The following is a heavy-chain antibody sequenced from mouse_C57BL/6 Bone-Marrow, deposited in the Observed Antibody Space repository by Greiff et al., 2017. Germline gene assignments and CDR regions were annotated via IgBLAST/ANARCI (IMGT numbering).Heavy chain of an antibody. CDR2: FYPGSGNT. V-gene: IGHV1-76*01. D-gene: IGHD2-3*01. J-gene: IGHJ4*01. CDR1: GYTFTDYY. Sequence: QVQLKESGAELVRPGASVKLSCKASGYTFTDYYIHWVKQRPGQGLEWIARFYPGSGNTYYNEKFKGKATLTAEKSSSTAYMQLSSLTSEDSAVYFCARAGYDKYDAMDYWGQGTSVTVSS. CDR3: ARAGYDKYDAMDY.